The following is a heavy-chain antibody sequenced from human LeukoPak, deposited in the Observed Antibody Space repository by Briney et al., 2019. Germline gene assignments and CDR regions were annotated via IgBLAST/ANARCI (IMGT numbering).Heavy chain of an antibody. Sequence: GASVKVSCKASGYTFTSYDINWVRQATGQGLEWMGWMNPNSGYTGYAQKFQGRVTMTRNTSISTAYMELSSLRSEDTAVYYCARARYNWNDVGGGENYWYFDLWGRGTLVTVSS. D-gene: IGHD1-1*01. J-gene: IGHJ2*01. CDR2: MNPNSGYT. V-gene: IGHV1-8*01. CDR3: ARARYNWNDVGGGENYWYFDL. CDR1: GYTFTSYD.